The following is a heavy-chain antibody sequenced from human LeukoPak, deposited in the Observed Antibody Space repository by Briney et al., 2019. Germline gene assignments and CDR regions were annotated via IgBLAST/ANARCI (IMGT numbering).Heavy chain of an antibody. CDR3: ARDDRPYSSGWYRNWFDP. CDR1: GYTFTSYG. Sequence: ASVKVSCKASGYTFTSYGISWVRQAPGQGLECMGWISAYNGNTNYAQKLQGRVTMTTDTSTSTAYMELRSLRSDDTAVYYCARDDRPYSSGWYRNWFDPWGQGTLVTVSS. J-gene: IGHJ5*02. D-gene: IGHD6-19*01. CDR2: ISAYNGNT. V-gene: IGHV1-18*01.